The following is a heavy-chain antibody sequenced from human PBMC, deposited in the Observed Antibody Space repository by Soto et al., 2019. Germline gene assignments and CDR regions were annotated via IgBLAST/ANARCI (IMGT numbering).Heavy chain of an antibody. CDR2: ISGSGGST. D-gene: IGHD3-22*01. J-gene: IGHJ4*02. Sequence: GGSLRLSCAASGFTLSSYAMSWVRQAPGKGLEWVSAISGSGGSTYYADSVKGRFTISRDNSKNTLYLQMNSLRAEDTAVYYCASRRLYYYDSSGYYYWGQGTLVTVSS. CDR1: GFTLSSYA. V-gene: IGHV3-23*01. CDR3: ASRRLYYYDSSGYYY.